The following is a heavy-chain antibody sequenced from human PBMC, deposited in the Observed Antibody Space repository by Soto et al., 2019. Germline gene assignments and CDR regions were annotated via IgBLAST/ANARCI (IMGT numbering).Heavy chain of an antibody. CDR2: IFSSGTT. CDR3: ARVPSPFDYYYAMDV. Sequence: KPWETLSLTCTVSGDSISSGNKYWSWIRQPPGKGLEWIGYIFSSGTTYYNPSLKSRLTMSLDASQNQFSLKLNSLTDADTAVYFCARVPSPFDYYYAMDVWGQGTTVTVSS. CDR1: GDSISSGNKY. D-gene: IGHD3-16*01. J-gene: IGHJ6*02. V-gene: IGHV4-30-4*01.